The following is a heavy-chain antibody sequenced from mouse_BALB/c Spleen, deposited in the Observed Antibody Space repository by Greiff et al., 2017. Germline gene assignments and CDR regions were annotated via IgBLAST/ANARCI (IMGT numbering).Heavy chain of an antibody. V-gene: IGHV14-3*02. CDR1: GFNIKDTY. CDR2: IDPANGNT. CDR3: ARKDWYFDV. Sequence: EVKLMESGAELVKPGASVKLSCTASGFNIKDTYMHWVKQRPEQGLEWIGRIDPANGNTKYDPKFQGKATITADTSSNTAYLQLSSLTSEDTAVYYCARKDWYFDVWGAGTTVTVSS. J-gene: IGHJ1*01.